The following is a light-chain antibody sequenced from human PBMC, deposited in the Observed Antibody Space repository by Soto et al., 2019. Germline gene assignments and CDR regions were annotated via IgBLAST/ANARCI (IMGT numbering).Light chain of an antibody. Sequence: EVVLTQSPATLSLSPGVKATLSCRASQDINTYLGWYQQKPGQPPRLLIYDTSNRASGIPARFSGSGSGTDFTLTIDTLEPEDFAIYYCQHRYNWPLTFGAGTKVDIK. V-gene: IGKV3-11*01. CDR1: QDINTY. CDR2: DTS. CDR3: QHRYNWPLT. J-gene: IGKJ4*01.